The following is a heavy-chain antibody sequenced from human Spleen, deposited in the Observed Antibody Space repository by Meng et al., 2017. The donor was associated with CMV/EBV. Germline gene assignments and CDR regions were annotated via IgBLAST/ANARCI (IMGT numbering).Heavy chain of an antibody. D-gene: IGHD2-2*01. CDR2: IKQDGSEK. V-gene: IGHV3-7*01. CDR3: ARDGAVPARPYAYYYCMDV. CDR1: GFTFSSYW. J-gene: IGHJ6*02. Sequence: GGSLRLSCAASGFTFSSYWMSWVRQAPGKGLEWVANIKQDGSEKYYVDSVKGRFTISRDNAKNSLYLQMNSLRAEDTAVYYCARDGAVPARPYAYYYCMDVWGQGTTVTVSS.